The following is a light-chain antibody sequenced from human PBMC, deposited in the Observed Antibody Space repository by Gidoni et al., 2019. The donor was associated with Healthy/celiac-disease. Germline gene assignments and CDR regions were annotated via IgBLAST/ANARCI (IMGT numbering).Light chain of an antibody. CDR1: QSVLYSSNNKNY. V-gene: IGKV4-1*01. J-gene: IGKJ1*01. Sequence: DILMTQSPDSLAVSLGERATINCKSSQSVLYSSNNKNYLAWYQQKPGQPPKLLIYWASTRESGVPDRFSGSGYGTDFTLTISSLQAEDVAVYYCQQYYSTPWTFGQGTKVEIK. CDR3: QQYYSTPWT. CDR2: WAS.